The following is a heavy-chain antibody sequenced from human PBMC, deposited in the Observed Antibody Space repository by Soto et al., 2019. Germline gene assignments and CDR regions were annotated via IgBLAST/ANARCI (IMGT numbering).Heavy chain of an antibody. CDR2: ISGSGGST. CDR1: GFTFSSYA. CDR3: AKIIFRTTVLVVSHDDY. Sequence: EVQLLESGGGLVQPGGSLRLSCAASGFTFSSYAMSWVRQAPGRGLEWVSAISGSGGSTYYADSVKGRFTISRDNSKNTLYLQMNSLRAEDTAVYYCAKIIFRTTVLVVSHDDYWGQGTLVTVSS. J-gene: IGHJ4*02. D-gene: IGHD4-4*01. V-gene: IGHV3-23*01.